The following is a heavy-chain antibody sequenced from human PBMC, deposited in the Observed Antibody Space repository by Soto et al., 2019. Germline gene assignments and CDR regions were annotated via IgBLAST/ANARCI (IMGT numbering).Heavy chain of an antibody. D-gene: IGHD3-22*01. V-gene: IGHV3-53*01. Sequence: ESGGGLIQPGGSLRLSCAASGFTVSSNYMSWVRQAPGKGLEWVSVIYSGGSTYYADSVKGRFTISRDNSKNTLYLQMNSLRAEDTAVYYCARDRVESGYPEYFQHWGQGTLVNVSS. CDR2: IYSGGST. J-gene: IGHJ1*01. CDR1: GFTVSSNY. CDR3: ARDRVESGYPEYFQH.